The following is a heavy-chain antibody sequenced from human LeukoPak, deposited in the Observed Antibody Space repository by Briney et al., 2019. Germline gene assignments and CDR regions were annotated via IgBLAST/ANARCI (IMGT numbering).Heavy chain of an antibody. CDR2: INHGGSN. J-gene: IGHJ6*03. CDR1: GGSFSGYY. V-gene: IGHV4-34*01. D-gene: IGHD3-10*01. CDR3: ASLVEGRYYYGSGTPRPSRYYMDV. Sequence: SATLSLTCAVYGGSFSGYYWSWIRQPPGKGLDWHGEINHGGSNNYNPSLKTRVTISVDTSKNHFSLKLSSVTAADTAVYYCASLVEGRYYYGSGTPRPSRYYMDVWGKGTTVTISS.